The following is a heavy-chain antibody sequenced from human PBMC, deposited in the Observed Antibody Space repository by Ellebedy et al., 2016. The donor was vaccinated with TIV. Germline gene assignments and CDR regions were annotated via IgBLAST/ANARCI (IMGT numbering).Heavy chain of an antibody. CDR2: INTHTGNP. D-gene: IGHD2/OR15-2a*01. CDR3: AREGSMPVAGSS. CDR1: GYTFTSYA. V-gene: IGHV7-4-1*02. J-gene: IGHJ5*02. Sequence: AASVKVSCKASGYTFTSYAMNWVRQAPGQGLEWMGWINTHTGNPTYAQDFTGRCVFSLDTSVGTAYLQISSLKAEDTSVYYCAREGSMPVAGSSWGQGTLVTVSS.